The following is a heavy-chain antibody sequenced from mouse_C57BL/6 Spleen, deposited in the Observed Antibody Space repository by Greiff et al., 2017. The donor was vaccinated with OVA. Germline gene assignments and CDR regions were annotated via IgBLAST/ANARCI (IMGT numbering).Heavy chain of an antibody. Sequence: QVQLQQSGPELVKPGASVKLSCKASGYTFTSYDINWVKQRPGQGLEWIGWIYPRDGSTKYNEKFKGKATLTVDTSSSTAYMELHSLTYDDAAVYFCASDGNAGYFDVWGTGTTVTVSS. J-gene: IGHJ1*03. CDR1: GYTFTSYD. CDR2: IYPRDGST. D-gene: IGHD2-1*01. CDR3: ASDGNAGYFDV. V-gene: IGHV1-85*01.